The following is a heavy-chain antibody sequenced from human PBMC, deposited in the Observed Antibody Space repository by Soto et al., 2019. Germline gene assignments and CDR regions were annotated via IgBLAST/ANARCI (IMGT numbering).Heavy chain of an antibody. CDR3: ARKYSSGWSTHYFDY. J-gene: IGHJ4*02. Sequence: SETLSLTCTVSGVSVSSYYWSWIRQPPGKGLEWLAYIYYSGHTNYNPSLKSRAKISVDMSKNQFSLNLTSLTAADTAVYYCARKYSSGWSTHYFDYWGQGTLVTVSS. D-gene: IGHD6-19*01. V-gene: IGHV4-59*02. CDR1: GVSVSSYY. CDR2: IYYSGHT.